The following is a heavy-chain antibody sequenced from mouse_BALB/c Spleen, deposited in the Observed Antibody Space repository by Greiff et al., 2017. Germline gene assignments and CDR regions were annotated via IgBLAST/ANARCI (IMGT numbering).Heavy chain of an antibody. CDR2: ISNGGGST. D-gene: IGHD1-1*01. Sequence: EVKLVESGGGLVQPGGSLKLSCAASGFTFSSYTMSWVRQTPEKRLEWVAYISNGGGSTYYPDTVKGRFTISRDNAKNTLYLQMSSLKSEDTAMYYCARHRDYGSSYAMDYWGQGTSVTVSS. CDR3: ARHRDYGSSYAMDY. V-gene: IGHV5-12-2*01. J-gene: IGHJ4*01. CDR1: GFTFSSYT.